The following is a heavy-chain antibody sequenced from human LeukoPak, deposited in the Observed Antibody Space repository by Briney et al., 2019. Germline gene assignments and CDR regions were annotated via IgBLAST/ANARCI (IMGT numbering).Heavy chain of an antibody. J-gene: IGHJ4*02. CDR3: ARDGPVAAAGLDY. D-gene: IGHD6-13*01. Sequence: GGSLRLSCAASGFTFSSYSMNWVRQAPGKGLEWVSSISSSSSYIYCADSVKGRFTISRDNAKNSLYLQMNSQRAEDTAVYYCARDGPVAAAGLDYWGQGTLVTVSS. CDR2: ISSSSSYI. V-gene: IGHV3-21*01. CDR1: GFTFSSYS.